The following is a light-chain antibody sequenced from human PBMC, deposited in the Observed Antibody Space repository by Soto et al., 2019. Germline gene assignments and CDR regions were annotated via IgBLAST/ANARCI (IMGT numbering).Light chain of an antibody. J-gene: IGLJ1*01. Sequence: QSALTQPASVSGSPGHSITISCTGTSSDVGGYNYVSWYQQHPGKAPKLMIYEVSNRPSGVSNRFSGSKSGNTASLTISGLQAEDEADYYCSSYTSSSTVFGTGTKLTVL. V-gene: IGLV2-14*01. CDR1: SSDVGGYNY. CDR3: SSYTSSSTV. CDR2: EVS.